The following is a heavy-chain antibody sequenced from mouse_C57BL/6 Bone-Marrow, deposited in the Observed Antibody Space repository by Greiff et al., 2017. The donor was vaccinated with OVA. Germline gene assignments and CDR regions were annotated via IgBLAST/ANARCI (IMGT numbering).Heavy chain of an antibody. CDR3: VLYGSSLDY. V-gene: IGHV1-69*01. J-gene: IGHJ2*01. CDR1: GYTFTSYW. D-gene: IGHD1-1*01. Sequence: QVQLQQPGAELVMPGASVKLSCKASGYTFTSYWMHWVKQRPGQGLEWIGEIDPSDSYTNYNQKFKGKSTLTVDKSSSTAYMQLSSLTSEDSAVYYCVLYGSSLDYWGQGTTLSVSS. CDR2: IDPSDSYT.